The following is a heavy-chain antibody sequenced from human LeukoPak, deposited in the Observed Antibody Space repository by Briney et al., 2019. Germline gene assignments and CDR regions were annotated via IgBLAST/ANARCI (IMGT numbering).Heavy chain of an antibody. Sequence: PGGSLRLSCAASGFTLSDHYMDWVRQAAGKGLEWVGRIKSKTDGGTTDYAAPVKGRFTISRDDSKNTLYLQMNSLKTEDTAVYYCTTGVYSSGWSLSDYWGQGTLVTVSS. V-gene: IGHV3-15*01. J-gene: IGHJ4*02. CDR2: IKSKTDGGTT. CDR3: TTGVYSSGWSLSDY. CDR1: GFTLSDHY. D-gene: IGHD6-19*01.